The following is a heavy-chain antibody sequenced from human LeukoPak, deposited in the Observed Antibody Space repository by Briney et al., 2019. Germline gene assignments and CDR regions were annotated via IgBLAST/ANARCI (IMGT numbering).Heavy chain of an antibody. Sequence: ASVKVSCKVSGYILTELSMHWVRQAPGKGLEWMGGFDPEDGETIYAQKFQGRVTMTEDTSTDTAYMELSSLRSEDTAVYYCATVRAAAGLWPLDYWGRGTLVTVSS. CDR1: GYILTELS. CDR3: ATVRAAAGLWPLDY. J-gene: IGHJ4*02. V-gene: IGHV1-24*01. D-gene: IGHD6-13*01. CDR2: FDPEDGET.